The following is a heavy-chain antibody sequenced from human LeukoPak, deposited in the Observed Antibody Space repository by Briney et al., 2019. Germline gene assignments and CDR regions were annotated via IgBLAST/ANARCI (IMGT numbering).Heavy chain of an antibody. CDR3: AKVTDSSGYFPSDY. V-gene: IGHV3-33*06. CDR1: VFSVSGKY. D-gene: IGHD3-22*01. CDR2: IWYDGSNK. Sequence: GGSLRLSCAASVFSVSGKYMTWVREAPGKGRGWVAVIWYDGSNKYYADPVKGRSTISRDNSKNTLYLQMNSLTADDTAVYYCAKVTDSSGYFPSDYWGQGTLVTVSS. J-gene: IGHJ4*02.